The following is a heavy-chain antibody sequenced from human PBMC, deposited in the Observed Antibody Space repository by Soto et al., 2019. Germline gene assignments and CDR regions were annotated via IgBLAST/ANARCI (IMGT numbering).Heavy chain of an antibody. J-gene: IGHJ6*02. D-gene: IGHD6-19*01. V-gene: IGHV4-31*03. CDR3: ASSPVTGIYYAMDV. Sequence: SETLSLTCTVSGGSISSGGYYWSWIRQHPGKGLEWIGNIYYTGSTHYDPSLKSRITISLDTSKNQISLKLSSVTAADTAVYYCASSPVTGIYYAMDVWGQGTTVTVSS. CDR2: IYYTGST. CDR1: GGSISSGGYY.